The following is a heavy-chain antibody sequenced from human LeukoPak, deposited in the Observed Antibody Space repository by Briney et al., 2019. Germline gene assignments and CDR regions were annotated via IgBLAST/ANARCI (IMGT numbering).Heavy chain of an antibody. CDR2: ISSSSTI. D-gene: IGHD2-15*01. CDR3: ARDRLVVVVAATDFDC. V-gene: IGHV3-69-1*01. J-gene: IGHJ4*02. CDR1: GFTYSDYY. Sequence: GGSLRLSCAASGFTYSDYYMNWVRQGPGKGLEWVSSISSSSTIYYADSVKGRFTISRDSAKNSLYLQVNSLRAEDTAVYYCARDRLVVVVAATDFDCWGQGTLVTVSS.